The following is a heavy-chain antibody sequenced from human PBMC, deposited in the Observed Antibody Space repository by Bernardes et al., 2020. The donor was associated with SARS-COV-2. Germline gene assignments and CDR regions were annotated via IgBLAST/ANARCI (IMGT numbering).Heavy chain of an antibody. Sequence: SVKVSCKASGGTFSSYAISWVRQAPGQGLEWMGRIIPILGIANYAQKFQGRVTITADKSTSTAYMELSSLRSEDTAVYYCARAQPEGGRWLQWKFYYYYGMDVWGQGTTVTVSS. CDR1: GGTFSSYA. D-gene: IGHD5-12*01. V-gene: IGHV1-69*04. CDR3: ARAQPEGGRWLQWKFYYYYGMDV. J-gene: IGHJ6*02. CDR2: IIPILGIA.